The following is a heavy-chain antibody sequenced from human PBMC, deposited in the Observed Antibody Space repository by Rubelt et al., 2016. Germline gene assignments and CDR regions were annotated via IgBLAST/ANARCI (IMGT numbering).Heavy chain of an antibody. CDR1: GFTFSSYW. CDR2: IKQDGSEK. CDR3: ARYSSRWYLNFDY. Sequence: EVQLVESGGGLVQPGGSLRLSCAASGFTFSSYWMSWVRQAPGKGLEWVANIKQDGSEKYYVDSVKGRFNISRENAKNSLYLQMNSLRAEDTAVDDGARYSSRWYLNFDYWGQGTLVTVSA. J-gene: IGHJ4*02. D-gene: IGHD6-13*01. V-gene: IGHV3-7*01.